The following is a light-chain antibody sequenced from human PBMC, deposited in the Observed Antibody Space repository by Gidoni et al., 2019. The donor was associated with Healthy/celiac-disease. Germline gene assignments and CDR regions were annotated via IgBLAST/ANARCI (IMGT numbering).Light chain of an antibody. CDR3: SSYAGSNNLGV. J-gene: IGLJ2*01. CDR1: RSDVGGYNY. Sequence: QSALTQPPSASGSPGQSVPISCTGTRSDVGGYNYVSWYQQHPGKAPKLMIYEVSKRPSGGPDRFSGSKSGNTASLTVSGLQAEDEADYYCSSYAGSNNLGVFGGGTKLTVL. CDR2: EVS. V-gene: IGLV2-8*01.